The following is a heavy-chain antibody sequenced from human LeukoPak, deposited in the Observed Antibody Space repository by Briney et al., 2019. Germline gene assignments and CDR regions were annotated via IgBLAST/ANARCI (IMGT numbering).Heavy chain of an antibody. CDR2: IYYSGTT. Sequence: SETLYLTCTVSGGSISSSSHYWGWIRQPPGKGLEWIGNIYYSGTTYYNPSLKSRVTISVDTSKNQFSLKLSSVTAADTAVYYCARITMSRFDPWGQGTLVTVS. CDR1: GGSISSSSHY. V-gene: IGHV4-39*01. CDR3: ARITMSRFDP. J-gene: IGHJ5*02. D-gene: IGHD3-10*02.